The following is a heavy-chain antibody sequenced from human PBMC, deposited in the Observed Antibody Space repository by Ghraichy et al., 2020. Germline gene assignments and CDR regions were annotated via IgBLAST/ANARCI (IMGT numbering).Heavy chain of an antibody. D-gene: IGHD1-26*01. CDR3: ARGARYYGTGGSAV. CDR2: INHSGST. CDR1: GGSFSGYY. Sequence: ESLNISCAVYGGSFSGYYWSWIRQPPGKGLEWIGEINHSGSTNYNPSLKSRVTISVDTSKNQFSLKLSSVTAADTAVYYCARGARYYGTGGSAVWGQGTLVTVSS. J-gene: IGHJ4*02. V-gene: IGHV4-34*01.